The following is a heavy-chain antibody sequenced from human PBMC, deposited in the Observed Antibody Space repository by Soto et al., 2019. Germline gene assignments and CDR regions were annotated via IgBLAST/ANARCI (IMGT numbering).Heavy chain of an antibody. CDR3: AKVSLGATTITDFYYYGMDV. J-gene: IGHJ6*02. V-gene: IGHV3-23*01. CDR1: GVTFDNYA. D-gene: IGHD1-26*01. CDR2: ITGSGENT. Sequence: GGPLRLSCSASGVTFDNYAMHWVRQAPGKGLEWVSGITGSGENTYYADSVKGRFTISRDNSKNTLYVQLNSLRVEDTAIYYCAKVSLGATTITDFYYYGMDVWGQGTMVPVSS.